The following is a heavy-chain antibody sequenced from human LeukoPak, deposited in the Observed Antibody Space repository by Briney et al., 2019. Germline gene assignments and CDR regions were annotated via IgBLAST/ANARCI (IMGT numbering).Heavy chain of an antibody. D-gene: IGHD6-19*01. CDR1: GLHFSGTA. J-gene: IGHJ5*02. Sequence: PGGSLRLSCAASGLHFSGTAMSWVRQAPGKGLEWVSAISHDGMNAYYADSVKGRFTISRDNSKKTVSLEMSSLTAADTGVYYCAKDGAQYSSGPECDPRGQGALVTV. V-gene: IGHV3-23*01. CDR3: AKDGAQYSSGPECDP. CDR2: ISHDGMNA.